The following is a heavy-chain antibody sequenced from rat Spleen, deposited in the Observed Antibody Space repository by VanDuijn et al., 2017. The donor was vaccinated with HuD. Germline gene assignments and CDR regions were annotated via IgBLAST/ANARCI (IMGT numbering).Heavy chain of an antibody. J-gene: IGHJ2*01. Sequence: QVQLKESGPGLVQPSQTLSLTCPVSGFSLSSYGVIWVRQPPGQGLEWMGVIWGNGHTNYNSALKSRLSISRDTSKSKVYLERDSRETEDTDTYYCARGIPGKWGQGVMVTVAS. CDR1: GFSLSSYG. CDR3: ARGIPGK. V-gene: IGHV2-13*01. D-gene: IGHD1-4*01. CDR2: IWGNGHT.